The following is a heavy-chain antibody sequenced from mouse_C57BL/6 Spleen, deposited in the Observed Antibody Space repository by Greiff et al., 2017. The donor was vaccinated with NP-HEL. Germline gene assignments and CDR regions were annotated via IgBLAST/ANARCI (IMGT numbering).Heavy chain of an antibody. Sequence: EVQGVESGGGLVQPGGSLSLSCAASGFTFTDYYMSWVRQPPGKALEWLGFIRNKANGYTTEYSASVKGRFTISRDNSKSILYLQMNALSAEDSATYYCARYMTAQATYYFDYWGQGTTLTVSS. D-gene: IGHD3-2*02. J-gene: IGHJ2*01. CDR1: GFTFTDYY. CDR2: IRNKANGYTT. CDR3: ARYMTAQATYYFDY. V-gene: IGHV7-3*01.